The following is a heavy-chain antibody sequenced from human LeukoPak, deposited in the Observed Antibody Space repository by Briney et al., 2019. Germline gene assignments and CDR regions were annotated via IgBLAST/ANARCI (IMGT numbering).Heavy chain of an antibody. V-gene: IGHV3-7*01. CDR2: ITQDGSEK. D-gene: IGHD6-13*01. J-gene: IGHJ4*02. CDR3: VRSSSYIDY. Sequence: GGSLRLSCAAAGFTFSSYWMSWVGKAPGRGLEWVVNITQDGSEKYYLDSLKCLFTIPRDNPKNSLYLQMNSLRADDTAVSYCVRSSSYIDYWGQGTLVTVSS. CDR1: GFTFSSYW.